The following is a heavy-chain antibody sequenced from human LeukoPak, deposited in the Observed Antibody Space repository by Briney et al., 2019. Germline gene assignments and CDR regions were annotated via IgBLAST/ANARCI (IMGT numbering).Heavy chain of an antibody. CDR1: GGSISSYY. V-gene: IGHV4-59*01. J-gene: IGHJ6*03. CDR2: IYYSGST. D-gene: IGHD2-15*01. Sequence: SETLSLTCTVSGGSISSYYWSWIRQPPGKGLEWIGYIYYSGSTNYNPSLKSRVTISVDTSKNQFSLKLSSVTAADTAVYYCARVLDGGSCCPPYCYYYMDVWGKGTTVTVSS. CDR3: ARVLDGGSCCPPYCYYYMDV.